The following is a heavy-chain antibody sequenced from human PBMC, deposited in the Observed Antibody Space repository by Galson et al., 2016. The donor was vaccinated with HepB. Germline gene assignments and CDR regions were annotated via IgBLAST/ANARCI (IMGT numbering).Heavy chain of an antibody. V-gene: IGHV3-7*04. CDR3: ARAPAATESDY. Sequence: SLRLSCAASGFTFSGYWMTWVRQAPGKGLEWVANIKQDGGEKNYVDSVKGRFTISRDNAKNLVYLQMNSLRAEDTAMYYCARAPAATESDYWGQGTLVTVS. CDR2: IKQDGGEK. D-gene: IGHD6-25*01. J-gene: IGHJ4*02. CDR1: GFTFSGYW.